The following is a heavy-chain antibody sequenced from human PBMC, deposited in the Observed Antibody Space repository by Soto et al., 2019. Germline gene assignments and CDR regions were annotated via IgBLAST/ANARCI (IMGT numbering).Heavy chain of an antibody. CDR1: GGTFSSYT. Sequence: QVQLVQSGAEVKKPGSSVKVSCKASGGTFSSYTISWVRQAPGQGLEWVGRIIPILGIANYAQKFQGRVTITADKSTSTAYMELSSLRSEDTAVYYCARLVEMATIGESWFDPWGQGTLVTVSS. V-gene: IGHV1-69*02. CDR2: IIPILGIA. CDR3: ARLVEMATIGESWFDP. D-gene: IGHD2-21*01. J-gene: IGHJ5*02.